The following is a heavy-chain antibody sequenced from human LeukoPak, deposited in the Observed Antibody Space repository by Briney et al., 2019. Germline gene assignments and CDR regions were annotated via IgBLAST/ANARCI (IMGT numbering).Heavy chain of an antibody. CDR3: ARQHGSGSYYSRAIDY. D-gene: IGHD3-10*01. J-gene: IGHJ4*02. V-gene: IGHV5-51*01. Sequence: GESLKISCKGSGYSFTSYWIGWVRQMPGKGLEWMGIIYPGDSDTRYSPSFQGQVTISADKSISTAHLQWSRLKASDTAMYYCARQHGSGSYYSRAIDYWGQGTLVTVPS. CDR2: IYPGDSDT. CDR1: GYSFTSYW.